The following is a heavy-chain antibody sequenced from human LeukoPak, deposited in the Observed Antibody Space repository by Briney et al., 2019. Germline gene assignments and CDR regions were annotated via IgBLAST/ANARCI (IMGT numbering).Heavy chain of an antibody. CDR2: ISYDGSNK. V-gene: IGHV3-30*18. Sequence: PGGSLRLSCAASGFTFSSYGMHWVRQAPGKGLEWVAVISYDGSNKYYADSVKGRFTISRDNSKNTLYLQMNSLRAEDTAVYYCAKDLLERRPSLSDYWGQGTLVTVSS. J-gene: IGHJ4*02. CDR1: GFTFSSYG. CDR3: AKDLLERRPSLSDY. D-gene: IGHD1-1*01.